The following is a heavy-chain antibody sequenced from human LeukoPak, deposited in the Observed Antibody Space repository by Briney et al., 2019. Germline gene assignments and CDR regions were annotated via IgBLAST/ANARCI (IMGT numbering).Heavy chain of an antibody. J-gene: IGHJ2*01. CDR2: ISSSSSSI. CDR3: ARDRKGRTYGYPYLFFDL. V-gene: IGHV3-21*06. Sequence: KTGGSLRLSCAASGFTFSNAWMSWVRQAPGKGLDWVSSISSSSSSISYADSMKGRFTISRDNVKNLLFLQMNSLRAEDTAIYYCARDRKGRTYGYPYLFFDLLGRGTLVSVSS. CDR1: GFTFSNAW. D-gene: IGHD4-17*01.